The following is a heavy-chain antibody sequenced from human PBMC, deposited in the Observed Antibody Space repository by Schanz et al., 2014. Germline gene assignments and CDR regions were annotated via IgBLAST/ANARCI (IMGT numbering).Heavy chain of an antibody. CDR3: ARDGVDAAAGGNY. J-gene: IGHJ4*02. CDR1: GFTFSSYT. D-gene: IGHD6-13*01. V-gene: IGHV3-23*01. Sequence: EVQLLESGGGLVRPGGSLRLSCAASGFTFSSYTMNWVRQAPGKGLEWVSAISGSGGSTYYADSVKGRFIISRDNAKNSLYLLMNSLRAEDTAVYYCARDGVDAAAGGNYWGQGTLVTVSS. CDR2: ISGSGGST.